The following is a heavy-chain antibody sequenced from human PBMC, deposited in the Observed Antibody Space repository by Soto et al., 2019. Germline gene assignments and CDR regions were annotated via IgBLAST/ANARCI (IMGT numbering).Heavy chain of an antibody. CDR1: GFTFSSYG. CDR3: ANNYGDVPAGDY. CDR2: ISYDGSNK. V-gene: IGHV3-30*18. J-gene: IGHJ4*02. D-gene: IGHD4-17*01. Sequence: QVQLVESGGGVVQPGRSLRLSCAASGFTFSSYGMHWVRQAPGKGLEWVAVISYDGSNKYYADSVKGRFTISRDNSKNTLYLQMNSLRAEDTAVYYCANNYGDVPAGDYWGQGTLVTVSS.